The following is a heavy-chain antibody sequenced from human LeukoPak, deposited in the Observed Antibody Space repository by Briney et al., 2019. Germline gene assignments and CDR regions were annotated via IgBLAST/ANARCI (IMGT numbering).Heavy chain of an antibody. J-gene: IGHJ4*02. CDR1: GFTFSSYW. CDR2: INTDGSST. D-gene: IGHD2-15*01. CDR3: ANLAPVFGNWYSENY. Sequence: PGGSLRLSCAASGFTFSSYWMHWVRQAPGKGLVWVSRINTDGSSTSYADSVKGRFTISRDNAKNTLYLQINSLRVEDTAVYYCANLAPVFGNWYSENYWGQGTLVTVSS. V-gene: IGHV3-74*01.